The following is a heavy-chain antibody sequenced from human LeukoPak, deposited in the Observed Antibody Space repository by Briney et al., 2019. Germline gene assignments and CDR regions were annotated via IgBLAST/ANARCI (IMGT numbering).Heavy chain of an antibody. D-gene: IGHD3-10*01. CDR3: SGSYVYNWFDP. J-gene: IGHJ5*02. V-gene: IGHV3-73*01. CDR2: IRSKANSYAT. CDR1: GFTLSGSA. Sequence: GGSLRLSCAASGFTLSGSAMHWVRQASGKGLEWVGRIRSKANSYATAYAASVKGRFTISRDDSKNTAYLQMNSLKTEDTAVYYCSGSYVYNWFDPWGQGTLVTVSS.